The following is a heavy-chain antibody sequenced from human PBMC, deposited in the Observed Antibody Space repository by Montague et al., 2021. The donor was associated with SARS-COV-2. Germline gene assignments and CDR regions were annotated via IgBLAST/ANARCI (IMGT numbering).Heavy chain of an antibody. CDR1: GGSINNYY. J-gene: IGHJ6*02. V-gene: IGHV4-59*08. CDR2: IYYSGST. CDR3: ARTSKLRESSSGNYYYHAMDV. Sequence: SETLSLTCTVSGGSINNYYWSWIRQPPGRGLEWIGYIYYSGSTEYSPSLKSRVTISVDTSKKQFSLKLSSVTAADTAVYYCARTSKLRESSSGNYYYHAMDVWGQGTTVTVSS. D-gene: IGHD3-16*01.